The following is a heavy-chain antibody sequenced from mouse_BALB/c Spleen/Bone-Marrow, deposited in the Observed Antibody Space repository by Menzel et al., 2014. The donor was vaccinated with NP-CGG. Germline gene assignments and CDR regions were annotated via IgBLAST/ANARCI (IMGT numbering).Heavy chain of an antibody. CDR1: GYTFTSYW. Sequence: VQLQESGAELVKPGASVKLSCKTSGYTFTSYWIQWVKQRPGQGLGWIGEIFPGTGTTYYNEKFKGKATLTIDTSSNTAYMQLSSLTSEDSAVYFCASRDSSGYVPDYWGQGTTLTVSS. D-gene: IGHD3-2*01. V-gene: IGHV1S132*01. J-gene: IGHJ2*01. CDR2: IFPGTGTT. CDR3: ASRDSSGYVPDY.